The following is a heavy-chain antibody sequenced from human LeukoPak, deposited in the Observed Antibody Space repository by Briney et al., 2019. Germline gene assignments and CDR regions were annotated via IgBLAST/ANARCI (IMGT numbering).Heavy chain of an antibody. V-gene: IGHV3-30-3*01. CDR3: ARGRYWWGLLWFGELHADFDY. D-gene: IGHD3-10*01. J-gene: IGHJ4*02. Sequence: GGSLRLSCAASGFTFSSYAMHWVRQAPGKGLEWVAVISYDGSNKYYADSVKGRFTISRDNSKNTLYLQMNSLRAEDAAVYYCARGRYWWGLLWFGELHADFDYWGQGTLVTVSS. CDR1: GFTFSSYA. CDR2: ISYDGSNK.